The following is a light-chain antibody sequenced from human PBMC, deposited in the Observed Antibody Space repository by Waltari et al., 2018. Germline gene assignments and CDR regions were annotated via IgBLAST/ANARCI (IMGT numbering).Light chain of an antibody. V-gene: IGLV4-69*01. CDR1: SGHSSYA. Sequence: QLVVTQSPSASASLGASVKFTCTLTSGHSSYAIAWHQQQPEKGPRYLMKINSDGSHKKGDGIPDRFSGSSSGAERYLTISSLQSEDEADYYCQTWDTGTWVFGGGTKLTVL. CDR2: INSDGSH. J-gene: IGLJ3*02. CDR3: QTWDTGTWV.